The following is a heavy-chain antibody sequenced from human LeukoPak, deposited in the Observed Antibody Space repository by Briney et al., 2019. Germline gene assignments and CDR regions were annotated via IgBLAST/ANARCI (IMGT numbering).Heavy chain of an antibody. CDR3: AKSSYYDASGYYREFYFDS. V-gene: IGHV3-23*01. CDR1: GFTFNSYV. Sequence: GGSLRLSCAASGFTFNSYVMSWVRQAPGKGLEWVSSISGSGGSTHYVDSVKGRFTISRDKTKNTLYLQMNSLRAEDTAVYYCAKSSYYDASGYYREFYFDSWGQGTLVTVSS. J-gene: IGHJ4*02. CDR2: ISGSGGST. D-gene: IGHD3-22*01.